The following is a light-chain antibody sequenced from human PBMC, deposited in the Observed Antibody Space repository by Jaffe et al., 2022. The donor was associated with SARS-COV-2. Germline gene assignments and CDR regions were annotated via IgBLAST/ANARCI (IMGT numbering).Light chain of an antibody. CDR1: RSNIGDND. CDR3: GTWENSLSVWV. J-gene: IGLJ3*02. V-gene: IGLV1-51*02. CDR2: ENN. Sequence: QSVLTQPPSVSAAPGQKVTISCSGSRSNIGDNDVSWYQQLPGTAPKVLIYENNKRPSAIPDRFSGSKSGTSATLGITGLQTGDEADYYCGTWENSLSVWVFGGGTKLTVL.